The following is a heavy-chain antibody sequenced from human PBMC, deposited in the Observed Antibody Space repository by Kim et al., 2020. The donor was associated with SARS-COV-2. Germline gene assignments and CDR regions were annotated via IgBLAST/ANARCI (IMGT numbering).Heavy chain of an antibody. D-gene: IGHD2-8*01. V-gene: IGHV3-30*18. CDR2: ISYDGSNK. Sequence: GGSLRLSCAASGFTFSSYGMHWVRQAPGKGLEWVAVISYDGSNKYYADSVKGRFTISRDNSKNTLYLQMNSLRAEDTAVYYCAKGPLSNIVLMVYAPLYWGQGTLVTVSS. J-gene: IGHJ4*02. CDR1: GFTFSSYG. CDR3: AKGPLSNIVLMVYAPLY.